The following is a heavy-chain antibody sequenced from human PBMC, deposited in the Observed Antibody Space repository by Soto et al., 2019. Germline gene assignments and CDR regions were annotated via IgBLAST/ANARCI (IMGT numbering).Heavy chain of an antibody. CDR1: GFTYTDFA. J-gene: IGHJ6*02. Sequence: VQLVESGGGEVQPGRSLRLSCAASGFTYTDFALHWVRQAPGKGLEWVAIISYDGSDKYYADSVKGRFVISRDNPKNTLDLEMNSLRPEDTAVYFCARRAWDSYYAIDVWGQGTTVTVFS. CDR3: ARRAWDSYYAIDV. V-gene: IGHV3-30*09. CDR2: ISYDGSDK. D-gene: IGHD3-22*01.